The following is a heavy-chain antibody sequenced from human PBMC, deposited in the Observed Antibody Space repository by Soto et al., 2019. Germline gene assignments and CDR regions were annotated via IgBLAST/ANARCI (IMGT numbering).Heavy chain of an antibody. Sequence: QVQLQESGPGLVKPSQTLSLTCTVSGGSISSGTSYWSWIRQRPGKGLEWIGYIFYSGSFYYTPSLRGRVMILADTSKNQFTLRLSSVTAADTAVYYCARAPXTPSILGVALPYFFDYWGQGALVTVSS. CDR1: GGSISSGTSY. CDR3: ARAPXTPSILGVALPYFFDY. CDR2: IFYSGSF. J-gene: IGHJ4*02. V-gene: IGHV4-31*03. D-gene: IGHD3-3*01.